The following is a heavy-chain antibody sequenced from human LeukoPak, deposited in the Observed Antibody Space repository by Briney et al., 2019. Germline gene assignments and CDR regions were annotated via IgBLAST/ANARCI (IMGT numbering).Heavy chain of an antibody. CDR3: ARQGSSSWFTDY. CDR1: GGSFSGYY. Sequence: PSETLSLTCAVYGGSFSGYYWSWIRQPPGKGLEWIGEINHSGSTNYNPSLKSRVTISVDTSKNQFSLKLSSVTAADTAVYYCARQGSSSWFTDYWGQGTLVTVSP. CDR2: INHSGST. V-gene: IGHV4-34*01. J-gene: IGHJ4*02. D-gene: IGHD6-13*01.